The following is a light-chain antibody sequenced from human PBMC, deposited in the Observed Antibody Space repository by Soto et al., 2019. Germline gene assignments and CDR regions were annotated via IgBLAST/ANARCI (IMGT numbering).Light chain of an antibody. J-gene: IGLJ1*01. CDR3: NSYTGSSTRFV. CDR1: SSDVGAYNY. V-gene: IGLV2-14*01. Sequence: QSALTQPASVSGSPGQSVTISCTGTSSDVGAYNYVSWYQQHPGKAPKQMIYEVSNRPSGVSNRFSGSKSGNTASLTISGLQAEDEADYYCNSYTGSSTRFVFGTGTKVTVL. CDR2: EVS.